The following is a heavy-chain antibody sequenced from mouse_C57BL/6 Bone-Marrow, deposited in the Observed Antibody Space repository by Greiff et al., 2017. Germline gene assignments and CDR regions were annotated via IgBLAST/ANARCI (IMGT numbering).Heavy chain of an antibody. D-gene: IGHD1-1*01. V-gene: IGHV14-3*01. Sequence: EVKLQESVAELVRPGASVKLSCTASGFNIKNTYMHWVKQRPEQGLEWIGRIDPANGNTKYAPKFQGKATITADTSSNTAYLQLSSLTSEDTAIYYCAPITTVVAPFAYWGQGTLVTVSA. J-gene: IGHJ3*01. CDR1: GFNIKNTY. CDR3: APITTVVAPFAY. CDR2: IDPANGNT.